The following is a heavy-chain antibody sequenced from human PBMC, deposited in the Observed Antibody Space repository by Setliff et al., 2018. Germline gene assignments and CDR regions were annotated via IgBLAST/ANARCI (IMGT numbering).Heavy chain of an antibody. CDR2: LRHDESNR. V-gene: IGHV3-30*02. Sequence: PGGSLRLSCVVSGFTLSSYGMHWVRQAPGKGLEWVSFLRHDESNRFYADSVKGRFTISRDNSKNTLYLQMNSLRVEDTAVYYCAKDLPYSLGGYWGQGTLVTV. D-gene: IGHD3-16*01. CDR1: GFTLSSYG. CDR3: AKDLPYSLGGY. J-gene: IGHJ4*02.